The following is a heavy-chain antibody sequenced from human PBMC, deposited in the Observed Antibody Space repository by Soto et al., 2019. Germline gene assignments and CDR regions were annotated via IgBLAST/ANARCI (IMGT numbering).Heavy chain of an antibody. CDR2: ISDRGDTT. CDR1: GVTFGSRA. CDR3: AKDKPRTTSFDY. Sequence: EVQLLESGGDLVQPGGSLRLSCVASGVTFGSRAMSWVRQAPGEGLEWVSTISDRGDTTHYADSVKGRFTISRDTSKNTLYLQMNTLRAEDTAVYYCAKDKPRTTSFDYWGRGTPVTVSS. J-gene: IGHJ4*02. V-gene: IGHV3-23*01. D-gene: IGHD1-1*01.